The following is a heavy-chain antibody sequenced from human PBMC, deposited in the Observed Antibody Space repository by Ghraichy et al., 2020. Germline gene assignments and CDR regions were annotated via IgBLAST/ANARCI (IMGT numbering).Heavy chain of an antibody. Sequence: SETLSLTCTVSGGSISSYYWSWIRQPPGKGLEWIGYIYYSGSTNYNPSLKSRVTISVDTSKNQFSLKLSSVTAADTAVYYCARAGEDAFDIWGQGTMVTVSS. J-gene: IGHJ3*02. CDR3: ARAGEDAFDI. CDR2: IYYSGST. CDR1: GGSISSYY. V-gene: IGHV4-59*01.